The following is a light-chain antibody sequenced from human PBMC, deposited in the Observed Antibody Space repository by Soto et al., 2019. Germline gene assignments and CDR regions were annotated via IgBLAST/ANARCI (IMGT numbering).Light chain of an antibody. CDR2: DAS. J-gene: IGKJ5*01. CDR3: QQYDNLPLI. Sequence: IQMTHSPSSLSSSVVYRVTITCQATHNIRKYLNWYQQKPGKAPKLLIYDASSLEAGVPSRFSGSGSGTDFTFTISSLQPEDFATYYCQQYDNLPLIFGQGTRLEIK. CDR1: HNIRKY. V-gene: IGKV1-33*01.